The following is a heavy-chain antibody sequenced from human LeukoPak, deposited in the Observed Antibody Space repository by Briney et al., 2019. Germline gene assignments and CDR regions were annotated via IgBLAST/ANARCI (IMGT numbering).Heavy chain of an antibody. Sequence: GGSLRLSCAASGFTFSNAWMSWVRQAPGKGLEWVGRIKSITDGGTTDYAAPVKGRFTISRDDSKNTLYLQMNSLKTEDTAVYYCAAERLIWFGEFLDYWGQGTLVTVSS. J-gene: IGHJ4*02. CDR1: GFTFSNAW. CDR3: AAERLIWFGEFLDY. D-gene: IGHD3-10*01. CDR2: IKSITDGGTT. V-gene: IGHV3-15*01.